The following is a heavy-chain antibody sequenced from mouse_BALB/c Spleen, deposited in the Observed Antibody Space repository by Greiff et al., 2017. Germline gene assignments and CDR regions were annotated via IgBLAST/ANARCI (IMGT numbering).Heavy chain of an antibody. CDR1: GYTFTSYY. Sequence: QVQLQQSGPELVKPGASVRISCKASGYTFTSYYIHWVKQRPGQGLEWIGWIYPGNVNTKYNEKFKGKATLTADKSSSTAYMQLSSLTSEDSAVYFCARSTTGWYFDVWGAGTTVTVSS. J-gene: IGHJ1*01. CDR2: IYPGNVNT. CDR3: ARSTTGWYFDV. D-gene: IGHD1-1*01. V-gene: IGHV1S56*01.